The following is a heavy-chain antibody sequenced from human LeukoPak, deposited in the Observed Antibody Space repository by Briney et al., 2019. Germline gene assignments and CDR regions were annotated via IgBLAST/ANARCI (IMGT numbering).Heavy chain of an antibody. CDR2: INHSGST. D-gene: IGHD1-26*01. J-gene: IGHJ5*02. CDR3: ARGPFPYRITVGATRPSPHYSFDP. V-gene: IGHV4-34*01. CDR1: GGSFSGYY. Sequence: SETLSLTCAVYGGSFSGYYWSWIRQPPGKGVEWIGEINHSGSTNYNPSLKSRVTISVDTSKNQFSLKLSSVTAADTAVYYCARGPFPYRITVGATRPSPHYSFDPWGQGTLVTVSS.